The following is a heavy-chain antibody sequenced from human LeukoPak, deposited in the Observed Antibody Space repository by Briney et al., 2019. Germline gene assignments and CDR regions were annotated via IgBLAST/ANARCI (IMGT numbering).Heavy chain of an antibody. V-gene: IGHV3-23*01. CDR2: ISGSGGST. CDR3: ARYNGSYIHPFDY. CDR1: GFTFSSYA. J-gene: IGHJ4*02. D-gene: IGHD1-26*01. Sequence: GGSLRLSCAASGFTFSSYAMSWVRQAPGKGLEWVSAISGSGGSTYYADSVKGRFTISRDNSKNTLYLQMNSLRAEDTAVYYCARYNGSYIHPFDYWGQGTLVTVSS.